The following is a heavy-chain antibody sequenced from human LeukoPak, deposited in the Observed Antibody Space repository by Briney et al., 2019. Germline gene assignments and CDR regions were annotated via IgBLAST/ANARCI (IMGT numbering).Heavy chain of an antibody. D-gene: IGHD2-8*01. CDR3: ARAPNGFGAFDI. J-gene: IGHJ3*02. CDR2: ISYSGGT. V-gene: IGHV4-59*01. Sequence: SETLSLTCTVSGGSISSYYWNWIRQPPGKGLEWVGHISYSGGTKYNPSLQSRVTISIDTSKNQFSLKMSSVTAADTAVYYCARAPNGFGAFDIWGPGTMVTVSS. CDR1: GGSISSYY.